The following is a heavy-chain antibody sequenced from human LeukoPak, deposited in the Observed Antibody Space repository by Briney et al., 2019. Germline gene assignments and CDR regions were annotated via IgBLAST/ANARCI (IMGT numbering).Heavy chain of an antibody. V-gene: IGHV4-4*07. CDR1: DGSINSYF. CDR2: IYASGIT. J-gene: IGHJ5*02. Sequence: SETLSLTCTVSDGSINSYFWSWIRQPAGKGLEYIGRIYASGITNYNPSLKSRVTMSVDTSKNQFSLKLTSVTAADTAVYYCARLLVVESRFDPWGQGTLVTVSS. CDR3: ARLLVVESRFDP. D-gene: IGHD2-15*01.